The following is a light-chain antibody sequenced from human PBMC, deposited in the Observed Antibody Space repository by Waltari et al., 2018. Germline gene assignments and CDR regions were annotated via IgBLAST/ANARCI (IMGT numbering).Light chain of an antibody. Sequence: IVLTQSPGTLSLSPGERATLSCRASQSVGGTLAWYQQKHGQAPRLLMYGASIRAPGTPDRFSGTGSGTDFSLTISRLEPEDFAVYYCQHYVRLPATFGQGTKVEI. J-gene: IGKJ1*01. V-gene: IGKV3-20*01. CDR3: QHYVRLPAT. CDR1: QSVGGT. CDR2: GAS.